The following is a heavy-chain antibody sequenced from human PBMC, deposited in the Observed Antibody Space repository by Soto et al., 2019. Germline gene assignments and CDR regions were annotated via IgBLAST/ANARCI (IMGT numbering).Heavy chain of an antibody. J-gene: IGHJ5*02. CDR3: AREEESVGSPLSGFHP. CDR2: IKQDGSEK. CDR1: GFTFGKYW. D-gene: IGHD3-10*01. V-gene: IGHV3-7*03. Sequence: EVQLVESGGGLVQPGGSLRLSCVGSGFTFGKYWMDWLRQTPGKGLEWVANIKQDGSEKFYVDSVRGRFTISRDNAKNSVYLEMNRLRDEDTGVYYCAREEESVGSPLSGFHPWGQGVQVTVSS.